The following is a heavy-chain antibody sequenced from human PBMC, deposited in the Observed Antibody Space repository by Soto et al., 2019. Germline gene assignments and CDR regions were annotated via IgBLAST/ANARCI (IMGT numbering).Heavy chain of an antibody. J-gene: IGHJ6*02. Sequence: HGESLKISCKGSGYSFTSYWISWVRQMPGKGLEWMGRIDPSDSYTNYSPSFQGHVTISADKSISTAYLQWSSLKASDTAMYYCARIGVVVPAAMSSYYYYGMDVWGQGTTVTVSS. CDR3: ARIGVVVPAAMSSYYYYGMDV. CDR1: GYSFTSYW. CDR2: IDPSDSYT. V-gene: IGHV5-10-1*01. D-gene: IGHD2-2*01.